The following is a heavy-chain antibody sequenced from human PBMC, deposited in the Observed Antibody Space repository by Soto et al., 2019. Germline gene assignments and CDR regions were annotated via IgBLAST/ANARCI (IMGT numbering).Heavy chain of an antibody. Sequence: PGGSLRLSCAASGFTFSSYSINWVRQAPGKGLEWVSYISSSSSTIYYADSVKGRFTISRDNAKNSLYLQMNSLRDEDTAVYYCARVPANSPRNWFDPWGQGTLVTVSS. D-gene: IGHD1-1*01. CDR3: ARVPANSPRNWFDP. J-gene: IGHJ5*02. CDR1: GFTFSSYS. V-gene: IGHV3-48*02. CDR2: ISSSSSTI.